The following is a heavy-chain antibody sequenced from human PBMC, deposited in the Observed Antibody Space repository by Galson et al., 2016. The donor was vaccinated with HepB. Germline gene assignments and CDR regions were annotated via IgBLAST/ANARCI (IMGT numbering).Heavy chain of an antibody. J-gene: IGHJ4*02. V-gene: IGHV4-39*01. CDR3: ARLRWVRLASGFSLYVDN. Sequence: SETLSLTCSVSDESFNTNTYYWGWIRQPPGKGLGWIATVYYTETTYYNSSLKSRVTISIDTSRNQFSLQLNSVTATDTSVYYCARLRWVRLASGFSLYVDNWGRGTLVTVSS. CDR1: DESFNTNTYY. CDR2: VYYTETT. D-gene: IGHD3-22*01.